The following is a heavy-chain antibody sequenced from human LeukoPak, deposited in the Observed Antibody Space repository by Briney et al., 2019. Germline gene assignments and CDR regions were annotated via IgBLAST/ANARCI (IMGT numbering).Heavy chain of an antibody. Sequence: GGSLRLSCAVSGFIVSDNYMSWVRQAPGKGLEWVSVIYSGGATYHSDSVKGRFTVSRDNSRNTVYLQMNNLRAVDTAVYFCARGRTDFGGGLFDYRGQGTLVTVSA. CDR3: ARGRTDFGGGLFDY. CDR2: IYSGGAT. D-gene: IGHD3-16*01. V-gene: IGHV3-53*01. J-gene: IGHJ4*02. CDR1: GFIVSDNY.